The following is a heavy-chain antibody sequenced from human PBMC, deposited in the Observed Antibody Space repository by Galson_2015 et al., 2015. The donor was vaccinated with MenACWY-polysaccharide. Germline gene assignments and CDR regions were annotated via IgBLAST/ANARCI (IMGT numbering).Heavy chain of an antibody. Sequence: SLRLSCAVSGFNFNRYWMTWVRQAPGKGLEWVANIEEDGSEKNYVDSVKGRFTISRDNSKNTLYLQMSNLRADDTAIYSCATHPKGTDSRWYDYWGQGTLVTVSS. CDR3: ATHPKGTDSRWYDY. V-gene: IGHV3-7*03. J-gene: IGHJ4*02. D-gene: IGHD3-22*01. CDR1: GFNFNRYW. CDR2: IEEDGSEK.